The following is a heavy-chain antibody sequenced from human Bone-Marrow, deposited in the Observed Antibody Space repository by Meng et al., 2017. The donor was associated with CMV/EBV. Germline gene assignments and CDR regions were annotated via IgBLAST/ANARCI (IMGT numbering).Heavy chain of an antibody. CDR2: INHSGST. J-gene: IGHJ6*02. Sequence: GSLRLSCAVYGGSFSGYYWSWIRQPPGKGLEWIGEINHSGSTNYNPSPKSRVTISVDTSKNQFSLKLSSVTAADTAVYYCARARPKRYCSSTSCPSAQSYYYGMDVWGQGTTVTVSS. CDR3: ARARPKRYCSSTSCPSAQSYYYGMDV. CDR1: GGSFSGYY. V-gene: IGHV4-34*01. D-gene: IGHD2-2*01.